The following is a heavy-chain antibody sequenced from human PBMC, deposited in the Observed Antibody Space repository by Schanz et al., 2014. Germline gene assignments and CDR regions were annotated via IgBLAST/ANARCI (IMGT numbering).Heavy chain of an antibody. CDR1: GFNFGSHG. Sequence: QVQLVESGGGVVQPGRSLRLSCAASGFNFGSHGMHWVRQAPGKGLEWVAVISYDGSFKNYADSVRGRITMSRDNSKNTMKLQINNLRADDTAVYYCARELPGVVAFDLWGQGTMVTVSS. J-gene: IGHJ3*01. CDR2: ISYDGSFK. CDR3: ARELPGVVAFDL. V-gene: IGHV3-33*01. D-gene: IGHD7-27*01.